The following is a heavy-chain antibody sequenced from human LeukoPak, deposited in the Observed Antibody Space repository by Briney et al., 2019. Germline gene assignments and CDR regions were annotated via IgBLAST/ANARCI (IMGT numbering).Heavy chain of an antibody. CDR1: GYTFTSYD. V-gene: IGHV1-8*01. J-gene: IGHJ4*02. D-gene: IGHD5-24*01. CDR2: MNPNSGNT. CDR3: ARGSMGRGLFFRWLRGYFDY. Sequence: ASVKVSCKASGYTFTSYDINWVRQATGQGLEWMGLMNPNSGNTGYAQKFQGRVTMTRNTSISTAYMELSSLRSEDTAVYYCARGSMGRGLFFRWLRGYFDYWGQGTLVTVPS.